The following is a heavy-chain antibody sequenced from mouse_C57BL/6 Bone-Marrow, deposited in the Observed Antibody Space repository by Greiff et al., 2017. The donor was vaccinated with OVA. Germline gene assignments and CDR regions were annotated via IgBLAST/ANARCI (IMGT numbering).Heavy chain of an antibody. CDR3: TTCCNYVYFDY. CDR2: IVPENGDT. D-gene: IGHD2-1*01. V-gene: IGHV14-4*01. Sequence: VQLQQSGAELVRPGASVKLSCTASGFNIKDDYMHWVKQRPEQGLEWIGGIVPENGDTDYASKFQGKATLTADTSSNTAYLQLSSLTSEDTAVYYCTTCCNYVYFDYWGQGTTLTVSS. CDR1: GFNIKDDY. J-gene: IGHJ2*01.